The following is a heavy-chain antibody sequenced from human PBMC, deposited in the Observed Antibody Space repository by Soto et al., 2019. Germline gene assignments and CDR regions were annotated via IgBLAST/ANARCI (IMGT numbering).Heavy chain of an antibody. Sequence: GGSLRLSCAASEFTFSNYAMSWVRQAPGKGLEWVATISGTGGTTYYADSVKGRFTISRDNSKNTLYLQMNSLRVEDTAVYYCAKDRLGGNFDYWGQGTQVTVSS. CDR2: ISGTGGTT. J-gene: IGHJ4*02. V-gene: IGHV3-23*01. CDR3: AKDRLGGNFDY. CDR1: EFTFSNYA.